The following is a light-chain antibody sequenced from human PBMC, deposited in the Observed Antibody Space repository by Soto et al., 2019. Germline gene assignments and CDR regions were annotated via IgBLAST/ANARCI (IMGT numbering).Light chain of an antibody. CDR3: AAWDDSLNGYVV. Sequence: QSALTQPPSASGSPGQSVTIPCTGTSSDVGGYDHVSWYQQHPGKAPKLMIYEVTKRPAGVPDRFSGSKSGNTASLTVSGLQAEDEADYYCAAWDDSLNGYVVFGGGTKVTVL. CDR1: SSDVGGYDH. J-gene: IGLJ2*01. CDR2: EVT. V-gene: IGLV2-8*01.